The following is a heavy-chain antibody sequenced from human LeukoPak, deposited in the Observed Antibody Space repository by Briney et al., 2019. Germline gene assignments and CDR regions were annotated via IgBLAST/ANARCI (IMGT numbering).Heavy chain of an antibody. Sequence: GGSLRLSCAASGFTVSSNYMSWVRQAPGKGLEWVSVIYSGGSTYYADSVKGRFTISRHNSKNTLYLQMNSLRAEDTAVYYCARDMHDSSGYPAYGMDVWGQGTTVIVSS. J-gene: IGHJ6*02. CDR2: IYSGGST. CDR3: ARDMHDSSGYPAYGMDV. CDR1: GFTVSSNY. D-gene: IGHD3-22*01. V-gene: IGHV3-53*04.